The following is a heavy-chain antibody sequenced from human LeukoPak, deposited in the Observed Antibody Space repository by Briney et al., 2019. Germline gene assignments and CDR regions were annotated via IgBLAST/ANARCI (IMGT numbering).Heavy chain of an antibody. Sequence: GASVKVSCKASGYTFTGYYMHWVRQAPGQGLEWMGWINPNSGGTNYAQKFQGRVTMTRDTSISTAYMELSRLRSDDTAVYYCARGFRYCSGGSCLHYWGQGTLVTVSS. J-gene: IGHJ4*02. D-gene: IGHD2-15*01. V-gene: IGHV1-2*02. CDR1: GYTFTGYY. CDR2: INPNSGGT. CDR3: ARGFRYCSGGSCLHY.